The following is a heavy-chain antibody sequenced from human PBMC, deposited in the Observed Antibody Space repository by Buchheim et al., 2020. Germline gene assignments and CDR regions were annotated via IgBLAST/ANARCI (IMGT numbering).Heavy chain of an antibody. D-gene: IGHD3-10*01. V-gene: IGHV1-2*06. CDR3: ARDLGEVLWFKFYYYYYGMDV. CDR1: GYTFTGYY. Sequence: QVQLVQSGAEVKKPGASVKVSCKASGYTFTGYYMHWVRQAPGQGLEWMGRINPNSGGTNYAQKFQGRVTMTRGTSISTAYMELSRLRSDDTAVYYCARDLGEVLWFKFYYYYYGMDVWGQGTT. J-gene: IGHJ6*02. CDR2: INPNSGGT.